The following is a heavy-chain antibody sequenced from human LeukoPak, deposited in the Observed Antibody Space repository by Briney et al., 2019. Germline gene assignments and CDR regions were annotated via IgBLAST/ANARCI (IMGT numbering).Heavy chain of an antibody. CDR2: ISSSSSYI. Sequence: GGSLRLSCAASGFTFSSYSMNWVRQAPGKGLEWVSSISSSSSYIYYADSVKGRFTISRDNAQNSLFLQMDSLRVEDTAVYYCARVGLDTAAWHISWFDPWGQGTRVTVSS. CDR1: GFTFSSYS. D-gene: IGHD5-18*01. CDR3: ARVGLDTAAWHISWFDP. J-gene: IGHJ5*02. V-gene: IGHV3-21*04.